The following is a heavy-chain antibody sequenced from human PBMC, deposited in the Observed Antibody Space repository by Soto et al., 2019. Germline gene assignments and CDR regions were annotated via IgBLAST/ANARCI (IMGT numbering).Heavy chain of an antibody. V-gene: IGHV3-23*01. CDR1: GFTFSDHG. J-gene: IGHJ4*02. D-gene: IGHD6-6*01. Sequence: GGSLRLSCAASGFTFSDHGMHWVRQAPGKGLEWVSSISGSVGSTFYVDSVKGRFTISRDNSMNTLYLQMNSLRAEDTAVYYCAKDRTIASRNFDSWGQGALVTVSS. CDR3: AKDRTIASRNFDS. CDR2: ISGSVGST.